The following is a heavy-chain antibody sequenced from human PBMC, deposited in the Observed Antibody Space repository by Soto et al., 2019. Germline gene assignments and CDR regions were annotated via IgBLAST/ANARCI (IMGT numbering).Heavy chain of an antibody. Sequence: EVQLVESGGDLVQPGGSLRLSCAASGFTFSNYWMRWVRQAPGKGLMWVSRINTDGSRATYADSVQGRFGISRDNAKNTVYLQMNSLRAEDTAVYYCARVKLGSYDWVDPWGQGTLVTVSS. CDR3: ARVKLGSYDWVDP. J-gene: IGHJ5*02. D-gene: IGHD3-16*01. CDR1: GFTFSNYW. V-gene: IGHV3-74*01. CDR2: INTDGSRA.